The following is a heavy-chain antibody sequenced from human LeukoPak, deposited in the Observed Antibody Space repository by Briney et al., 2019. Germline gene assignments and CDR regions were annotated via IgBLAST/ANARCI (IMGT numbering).Heavy chain of an antibody. CDR3: ASDDYGDYHFDN. J-gene: IGHJ4*02. V-gene: IGHV1-46*03. CDR2: INPSGGST. D-gene: IGHD4-17*01. CDR1: GYTFTSYC. Sequence: VASVKVSCKASGYTFTSYCMHWVRQAPGQGLEWMGTINPSGGSTNYAQKFQGRVTITRDTSTSTVYMELSSLRSEDTAVYYCASDDYGDYHFDNWGQGTLVTVSS.